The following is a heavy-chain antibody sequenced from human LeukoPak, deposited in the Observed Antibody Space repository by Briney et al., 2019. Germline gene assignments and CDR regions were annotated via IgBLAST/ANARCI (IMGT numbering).Heavy chain of an antibody. D-gene: IGHD3-22*01. Sequence: PGGSLRLSCAASGFTFSSYAMSWVRQAPGKGLEWVSAISGSGGSTYYADSVKGRFTVSRDNSKNTLYPQMNSLRAEDTAVYYCAKAPPIVVAPHPPDYWGQGTLVTVSS. CDR3: AKAPPIVVAPHPPDY. V-gene: IGHV3-23*01. CDR1: GFTFSSYA. CDR2: ISGSGGST. J-gene: IGHJ4*02.